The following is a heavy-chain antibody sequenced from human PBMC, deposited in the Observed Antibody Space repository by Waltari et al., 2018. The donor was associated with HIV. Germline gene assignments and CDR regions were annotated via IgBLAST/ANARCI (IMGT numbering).Heavy chain of an antibody. CDR1: GYTFTGYY. CDR2: INPNSGGT. D-gene: IGHD3-10*01. V-gene: IGHV1-2*04. Sequence: QVQLVQSGAEVKKPGASVKVSCKASGYTFTGYYMHWVRQAPGQGLEWMGWINPNSGGTNYAQKFQGWVTMTRDTSISTAYMELSRLRSDDTAVYYCARTVLPPSYYYGMDVWGQGTTVTVSS. CDR3: ARTVLPPSYYYGMDV. J-gene: IGHJ6*02.